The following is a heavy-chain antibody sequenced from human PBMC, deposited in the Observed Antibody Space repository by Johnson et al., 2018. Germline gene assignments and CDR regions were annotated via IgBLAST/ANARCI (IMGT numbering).Heavy chain of an antibody. CDR1: GYSFISYW. Sequence: VQLVESGAEVKKPGKSLKISCKGSGYSFISYWIGWVRQMPGKGLEWMGIIYPGDSDTRYSPSFQGQVTISADRSISTASLQWSSLKASDTAMYYCARQKTLYSCSSYGNSYYYSVMDVWGQGTKVTVSS. CDR3: ARQKTLYSCSSYGNSYYYSVMDV. CDR2: IYPGDSDT. D-gene: IGHD1-26*01. V-gene: IGHV5-51*01. J-gene: IGHJ6*02.